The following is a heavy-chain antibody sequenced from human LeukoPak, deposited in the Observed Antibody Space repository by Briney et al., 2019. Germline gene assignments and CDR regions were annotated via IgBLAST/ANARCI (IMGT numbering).Heavy chain of an antibody. V-gene: IGHV3-21*01. CDR2: ISSSSSYI. D-gene: IGHD1-26*01. CDR1: EFTFSNYA. CDR3: AGEKWDQGAFDI. Sequence: GGSLRLSCAASEFTFSNYAMNWVRQAPGKGLEWVSSISSSSSYIYYADSVKGRFTISRDNAKNSLYLQMNSLRAEDTAVYYCAGEKWDQGAFDIWGQGTMVTVSS. J-gene: IGHJ3*02.